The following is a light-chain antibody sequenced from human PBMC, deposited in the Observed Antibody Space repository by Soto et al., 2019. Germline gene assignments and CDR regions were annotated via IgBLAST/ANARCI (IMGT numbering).Light chain of an antibody. V-gene: IGLV1-47*01. CDR3: AAWEDRLNVL. J-gene: IGLJ2*01. Sequence: QSVLTQSPSASGTPGQRVTISCSGTTSNIGSNYVSWYQHLPGTAPKLLISRDNQRPSGVPDRFSGSKSGTSASLAISGLRSGYEGDYYCAAWEDRLNVLFGGGTTLTVL. CDR1: TSNIGSNY. CDR2: RDN.